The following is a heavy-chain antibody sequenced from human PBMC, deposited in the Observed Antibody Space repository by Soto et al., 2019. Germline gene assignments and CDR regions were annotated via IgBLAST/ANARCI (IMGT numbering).Heavy chain of an antibody. Sequence: GESLKISCKTSGFAFINYFVVLVRQMPGKGFEWMGITYPGDSATKYSPSFKGHVTISSDNSTNTAYLQWSSLRASDTAIYFCADNTSNDHDPLWHYWGQGTMVTVSS. CDR1: GFAFINYF. J-gene: IGHJ4*02. D-gene: IGHD3-16*01. CDR2: TYPGDSAT. V-gene: IGHV5-51*01. CDR3: ADNTSNDHDPLWHY.